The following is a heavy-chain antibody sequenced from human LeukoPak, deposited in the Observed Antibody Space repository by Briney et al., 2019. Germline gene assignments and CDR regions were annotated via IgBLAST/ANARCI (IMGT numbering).Heavy chain of an antibody. Sequence: SETLSLTCTVSGGSISSYYWSWIRQPPGKGLEWIGYIYYSGSTNYNPSLKSRVTISVDTSKNQFSLKLSSVTAADTAVYYCARHNDYYVVGGMDVWGQGTTVTVFS. J-gene: IGHJ6*02. CDR2: IYYSGST. V-gene: IGHV4-59*08. CDR3: ARHNDYYVVGGMDV. CDR1: GGSISSYY. D-gene: IGHD3-10*02.